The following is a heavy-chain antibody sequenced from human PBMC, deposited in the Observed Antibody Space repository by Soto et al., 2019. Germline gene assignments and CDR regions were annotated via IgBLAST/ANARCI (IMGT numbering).Heavy chain of an antibody. CDR1: GFTFSSYW. CDR2: INSDGSST. J-gene: IGHJ5*02. V-gene: IGHV3-74*01. CDR3: ARVLVGANWKYRFDP. Sequence: PGGSLRLSCAASGFTFSSYWMHWVRQAPGKGLVWVSRINSDGSSTSYADSVKGRFTISRDNAKNTLYLQMNSLRAEDTAVYYCARVLVGANWKYRFDPWGQGTLVTVSS. D-gene: IGHD1-26*01.